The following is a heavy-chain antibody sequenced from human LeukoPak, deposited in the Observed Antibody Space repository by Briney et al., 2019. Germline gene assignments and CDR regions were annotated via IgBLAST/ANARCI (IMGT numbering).Heavy chain of an antibody. CDR1: GFTFSSYA. Sequence: GGSLRLSCVASGFTFSSYAMSWVRQAPGKGLEWVSAISGSGGSTYYADSVKGRFTISRDNSKNTLYLQMNSLRAEDTAVYYCAKERWVPAAISLRGYFQHWGQGTLVTVSS. V-gene: IGHV3-23*01. CDR2: ISGSGGST. D-gene: IGHD2-2*02. J-gene: IGHJ1*01. CDR3: AKERWVPAAISLRGYFQH.